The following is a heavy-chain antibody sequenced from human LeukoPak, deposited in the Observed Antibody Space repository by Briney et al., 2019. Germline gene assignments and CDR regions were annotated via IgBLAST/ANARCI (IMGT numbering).Heavy chain of an antibody. V-gene: IGHV5-51*01. J-gene: IGHJ4*02. CDR2: IYPGDSDT. CDR3: ARHDRYYFDS. Sequence: GESLKISCKGSGYSFSIYWIGWVRQMPGKGLEWMGIIYPGDSDTRYSPSFQGQVTISADKSITTAYLQWSSLKTSDTAIYYCARHDRYYFDSWGQGTLVTVSS. CDR1: GYSFSIYW.